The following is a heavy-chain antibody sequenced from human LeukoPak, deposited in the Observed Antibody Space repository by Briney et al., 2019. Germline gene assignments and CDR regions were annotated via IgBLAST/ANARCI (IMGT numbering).Heavy chain of an antibody. CDR2: IYYSGST. CDR3: ARLDHCSGGSCYPHYFDY. J-gene: IGHJ4*02. CDR1: GGSISSCY. Sequence: SETLSLTCTVSGGSISSCYWSWIRQPPGKGLEWIGYIYYSGSTNYNPSLKSRVTISVDTSKNQFSLKLSSVTAADTAVYYCARLDHCSGGSCYPHYFDYWGQGTLVTVSS. D-gene: IGHD2-15*01. V-gene: IGHV4-59*12.